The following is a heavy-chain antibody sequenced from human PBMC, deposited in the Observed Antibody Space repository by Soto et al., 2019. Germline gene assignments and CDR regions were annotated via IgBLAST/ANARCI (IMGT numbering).Heavy chain of an antibody. CDR1: GSTFTNYA. Sequence: EVQLLESGGGVVKPGGPLRFSCEAFGSTFTNYALTWFRQAQGKGRGWVSSISGTGGSTFYAGSAKGRFTISRDNSKNTLFLQMTSLRAEDTAVYYCGKGNSKWGTGDAFDIWGQGTMVTV. CDR3: GKGNSKWGTGDAFDI. V-gene: IGHV3-23*01. D-gene: IGHD7-27*01. J-gene: IGHJ3*02. CDR2: ISGTGGST.